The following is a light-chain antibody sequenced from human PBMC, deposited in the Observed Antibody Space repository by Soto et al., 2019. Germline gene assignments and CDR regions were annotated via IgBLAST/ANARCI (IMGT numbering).Light chain of an antibody. CDR2: SAS. V-gene: IGKV1-39*01. J-gene: IGKJ3*01. CDR1: QSISRY. CDR3: QQSYNGPFT. Sequence: DIQMTQSPSSLSASVGDRVTVTCRASQSISRYLSWFQQRPGKAPKLLIYSASNLQTGVPSRFSGSGSGTDFTLTISSLQPDDFATYYCQQSYNGPFTFGPGTTVDL.